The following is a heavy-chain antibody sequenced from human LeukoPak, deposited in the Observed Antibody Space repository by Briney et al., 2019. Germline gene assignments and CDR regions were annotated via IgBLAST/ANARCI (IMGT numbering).Heavy chain of an antibody. D-gene: IGHD3-22*01. Sequence: ASVKVSCKASGYTFSNYGLTWVRQAPGQGLEWMGWISPFNGYTKYAEKLQGRLTMTRDTSTSTAYMEPRSLRSDDTAVYFCARDRGHRYYYDTSDYYYGLVYWGQGTLVTVSS. J-gene: IGHJ4*02. V-gene: IGHV1-18*01. CDR1: GYTFSNYG. CDR2: ISPFNGYT. CDR3: ARDRGHRYYYDTSDYYYGLVY.